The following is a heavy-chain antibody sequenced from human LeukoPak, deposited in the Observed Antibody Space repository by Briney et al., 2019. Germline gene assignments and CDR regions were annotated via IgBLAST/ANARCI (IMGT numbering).Heavy chain of an antibody. V-gene: IGHV4-59*01. CDR3: ARGFGSSWYYFDY. CDR2: ISYSGST. D-gene: IGHD6-13*01. J-gene: IGHJ4*02. CDR1: DGSIRSFY. Sequence: SETLSLTCTVSDGSIRSFYWSWIRQPPGKGLEWIGYISYSGSTNYNPSLKSRVTISVDTSKNQFSLKLSSVTAADTAVYFCARGFGSSWYYFDYWGQGTLVSVSS.